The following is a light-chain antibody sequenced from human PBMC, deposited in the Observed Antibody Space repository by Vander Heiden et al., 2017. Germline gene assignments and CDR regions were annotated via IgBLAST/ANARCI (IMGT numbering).Light chain of an antibody. J-gene: IGLJ1*01. CDR3: SSYAVSNSLYV. CDR2: YVS. V-gene: IGLV2-8*01. CDR1: SSDVGGYHY. Sequence: SALTQPPSAAGSPVQSVTISCTGTSSDVGGYHYVSWYHQHPASSPKLMIYYVSRRPSGVPDRFSGSKSGITASLTSAGLQAEEEADYYCSSYAVSNSLYVFGTGTKVTVL.